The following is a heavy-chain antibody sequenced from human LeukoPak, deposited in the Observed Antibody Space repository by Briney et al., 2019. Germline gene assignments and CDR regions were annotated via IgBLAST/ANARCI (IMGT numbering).Heavy chain of an antibody. CDR3: ARGRRLTGYYDFDY. J-gene: IGHJ4*02. V-gene: IGHV3-30*03. Sequence: GGSLRLSCAASGFTFSSYGMHWIRQAPGKGLEWVAVISYDGSNKYYADSVKGRFTISRDNSKNTLYLQMNSLRSEDTAVYYCARGRRLTGYYDFDYWGQGTLVTVSS. CDR1: GFTFSSYG. CDR2: ISYDGSNK. D-gene: IGHD3-9*01.